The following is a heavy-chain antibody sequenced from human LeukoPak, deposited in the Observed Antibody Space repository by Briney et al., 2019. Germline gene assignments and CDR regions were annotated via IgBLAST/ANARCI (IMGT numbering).Heavy chain of an antibody. CDR2: IYYSGST. D-gene: IGHD3-10*01. J-gene: IGHJ4*02. CDR1: GGSISSYY. Sequence: SSETLSLTCTVSGGSISSYYWSWIRQPPGKGLEWIGYIYYSGSTNYNPSLKSRVTISVDTSKNQFSLKLSSVTAADTAVYYCAATLLWFGELSWHYWGQGTLVTVSS. V-gene: IGHV4-59*08. CDR3: AATLLWFGELSWHY.